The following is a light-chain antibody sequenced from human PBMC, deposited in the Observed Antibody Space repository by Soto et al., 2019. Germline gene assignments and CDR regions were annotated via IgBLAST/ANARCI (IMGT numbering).Light chain of an antibody. Sequence: EVLFTQSPATLSLSPGERATLSCRASQSVSSYLGWYQQKPGQAPRLLIYDASNRANGIPARFSGSGSGTDFILTISSLEPEDFAFYYCQQRSNWHPITFGQGTRLEIK. CDR3: QQRSNWHPIT. J-gene: IGKJ5*01. CDR1: QSVSSY. V-gene: IGKV3-11*01. CDR2: DAS.